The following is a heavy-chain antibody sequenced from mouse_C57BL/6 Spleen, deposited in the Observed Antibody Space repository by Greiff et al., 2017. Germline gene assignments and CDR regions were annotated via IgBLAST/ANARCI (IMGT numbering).Heavy chain of an antibody. Sequence: EVKLVESGGGLVKPGGSLKLSCAASGFTFSDYGMHWVRQAPEKGLEWVAYISSGSSTIYYADTVKGRFPISRDNAKNTLFLQMTSLRSEDTAMYYCAELYSNYVGGAMDYWGQGTSVTVSS. CDR2: ISSGSSTI. D-gene: IGHD2-5*01. CDR3: AELYSNYVGGAMDY. V-gene: IGHV5-17*01. CDR1: GFTFSDYG. J-gene: IGHJ4*01.